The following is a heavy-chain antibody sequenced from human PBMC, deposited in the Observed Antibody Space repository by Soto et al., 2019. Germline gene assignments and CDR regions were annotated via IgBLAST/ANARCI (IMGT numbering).Heavy chain of an antibody. CDR1: GGTIISGGYS. CDR3: ARGLRYCSSTSCRGYYFDY. J-gene: IGHJ4*02. D-gene: IGHD2-2*01. CDR2: IYHSGST. Sequence: SETLSVTCAVSGGTIISGGYSWSRNRQPPGKGLEWIGYIYHSGSTNYNPSLKSRVTISVDTSKNQFSLKLSSVTAADTAVYYCARGLRYCSSTSCRGYYFDYWGQGTLVTVSS. V-gene: IGHV4-30-2*01.